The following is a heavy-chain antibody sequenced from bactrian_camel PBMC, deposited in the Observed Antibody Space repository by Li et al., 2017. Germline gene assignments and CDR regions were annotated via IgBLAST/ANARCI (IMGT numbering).Heavy chain of an antibody. V-gene: IGHV3S28*01. CDR2: ISPGDGIT. D-gene: IGHD1*01. Sequence: QLVESGGGSVQAGGSLRLSCAASGYGYSSYYMGWFRQAPGKEREGVAGISPGDGITTYCASVEGRFSISQDNAKNTLYLQMDSLKPEDTAMYYCAADWYCRPGHEYGWWGQGTQVTVS. CDR1: GYGYSSYY. J-gene: IGHJ4*01. CDR3: AADWYCRPGHEYGW.